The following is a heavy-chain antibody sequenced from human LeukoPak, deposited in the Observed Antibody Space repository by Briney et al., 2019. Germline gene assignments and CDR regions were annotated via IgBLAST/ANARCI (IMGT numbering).Heavy chain of an antibody. Sequence: GGSLRLSCAASGFTVSSNYMSWVRQAPGKGLEWVSVIYSGGSTYYADSVKGRFTISRDNSKNTLYLQMNSLRAEDTAMYYCARDRVGARGDAFDIWGQGTMVTVSS. CDR2: IYSGGST. D-gene: IGHD1-26*01. V-gene: IGHV3-66*01. CDR3: ARDRVGARGDAFDI. CDR1: GFTVSSNY. J-gene: IGHJ3*02.